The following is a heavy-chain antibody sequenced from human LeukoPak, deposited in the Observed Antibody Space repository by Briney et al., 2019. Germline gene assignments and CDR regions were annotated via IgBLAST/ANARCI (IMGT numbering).Heavy chain of an antibody. V-gene: IGHV3-23*01. Sequence: GGSLRLSCAASGFSFSSYSMHWVRQAPGKGLEWVSSISGRSDGPYYADSVKGRFTTSRDNSKSTMYLQINNVRAEDAAVYYCAKDPLNYGGHYFDNWGQGTRVTVPS. CDR2: ISGRSDGP. CDR1: GFSFSSYS. D-gene: IGHD4-23*01. CDR3: AKDPLNYGGHYFDN. J-gene: IGHJ4*02.